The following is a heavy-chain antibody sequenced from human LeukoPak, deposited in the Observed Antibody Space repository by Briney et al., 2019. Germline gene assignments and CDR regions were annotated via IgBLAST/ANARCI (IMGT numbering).Heavy chain of an antibody. D-gene: IGHD3-22*01. J-gene: IGHJ4*02. CDR2: INSDGSST. Sequence: GGSLRLSCAASGFTFSRYGMTWVRQAPGKGLEWVSRINSDGSSTSYADSVKGRFTISRDNAKNTLYLQMNSLRAEDTAVYYCASGLGYYDSSGYYSGDYWGQGTLVTVSS. CDR1: GFTFSRYG. V-gene: IGHV3-74*01. CDR3: ASGLGYYDSSGYYSGDY.